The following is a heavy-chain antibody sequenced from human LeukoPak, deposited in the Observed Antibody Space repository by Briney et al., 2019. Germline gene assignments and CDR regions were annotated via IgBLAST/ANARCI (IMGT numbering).Heavy chain of an antibody. V-gene: IGHV1-69*13. CDR3: ARGITIFGVVKDAFDI. CDR1: GGAFSSYA. Sequence: VASVKVSCKASGGAFSSYAISWVRQAPGQGLEWMGGIIPIFGTASYAQKFQGRVTITADESTSTAYMELSSLRSEDTAVYYCARGITIFGVVKDAFDIWGQGTMVTVSS. D-gene: IGHD3-3*01. J-gene: IGHJ3*02. CDR2: IIPIFGTA.